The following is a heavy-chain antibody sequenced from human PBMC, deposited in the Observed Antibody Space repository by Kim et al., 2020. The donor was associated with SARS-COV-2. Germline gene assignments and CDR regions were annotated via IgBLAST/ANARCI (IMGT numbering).Heavy chain of an antibody. D-gene: IGHD1-26*01. CDR2: T. Sequence: TIYAQKLQGRVTMTEDTSTDTAYMELRSLRSEDTAVYYCATDLYSGSTRWGQGTLVTVSS. CDR3: ATDLYSGSTR. V-gene: IGHV1-24*01. J-gene: IGHJ4*02.